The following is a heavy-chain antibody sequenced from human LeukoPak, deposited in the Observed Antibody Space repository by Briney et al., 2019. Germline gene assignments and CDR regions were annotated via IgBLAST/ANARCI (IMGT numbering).Heavy chain of an antibody. D-gene: IGHD4-11*01. CDR1: GDSISSYY. Sequence: SETLSLTCTVSGDSISSYYWSWIRQPPGKGLEWIGEINHSSSTNYNPSLKSRVTISVDTSKNQFSLNLSSVTAADTAVYYCARGRNRAFDYWGQGTLVTVSS. J-gene: IGHJ4*02. CDR3: ARGRNRAFDY. V-gene: IGHV4-34*01. CDR2: INHSSST.